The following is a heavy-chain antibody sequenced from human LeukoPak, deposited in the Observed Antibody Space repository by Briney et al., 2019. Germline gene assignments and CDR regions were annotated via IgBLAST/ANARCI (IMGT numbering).Heavy chain of an antibody. Sequence: WASVKVSCKASGYTFTGYYMHWVRQAPGQELERMGRINPNSGGTNYAQKFQGRVTMTRDTSISTAYMELSRLRSDDTAVYYCAREGYGDYEGGVLDYWGRGTLVTVSS. CDR2: INPNSGGT. V-gene: IGHV1-2*06. CDR1: GYTFTGYY. D-gene: IGHD4-17*01. CDR3: AREGYGDYEGGVLDY. J-gene: IGHJ4*02.